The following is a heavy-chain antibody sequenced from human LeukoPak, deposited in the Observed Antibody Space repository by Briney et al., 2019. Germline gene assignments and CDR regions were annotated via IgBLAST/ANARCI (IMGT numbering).Heavy chain of an antibody. D-gene: IGHD5-24*01. CDR2: VYHSGSA. CDR1: GYSISRGSY. Sequence: PSETLSLTCAVSGYSISRGSYWGWIRQPPGKGLEWIGSVYHSGSAYYNPSLKSRVTISVDTPKNQFSLKLTSVTAADTAVYYCAVGLHSGQFAFDIWGQGTMVTVSS. V-gene: IGHV4-38-2*01. CDR3: AVGLHSGQFAFDI. J-gene: IGHJ3*02.